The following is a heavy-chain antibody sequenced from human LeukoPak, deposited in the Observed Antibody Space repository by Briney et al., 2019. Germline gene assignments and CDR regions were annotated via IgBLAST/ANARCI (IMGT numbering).Heavy chain of an antibody. CDR2: ISAYNGNT. D-gene: IGHD2-15*01. Sequence: GASVKVSCKASGYTFTGYGISWVRQAPGQGLEWMGWISAYNGNTSYAQKLQGRVTMTTDTSTSTAYMELRSLRSDDTAVYYCARGEDIVVVVAATYFDYWGQGTLVTVSS. J-gene: IGHJ4*02. V-gene: IGHV1-18*01. CDR3: ARGEDIVVVVAATYFDY. CDR1: GYTFTGYG.